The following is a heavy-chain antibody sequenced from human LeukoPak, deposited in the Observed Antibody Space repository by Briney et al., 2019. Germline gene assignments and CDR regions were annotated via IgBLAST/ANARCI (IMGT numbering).Heavy chain of an antibody. J-gene: IGHJ3*02. CDR2: ISYSSSTI. Sequence: GGSLRLSCAASGFTFSSYSMNWARQAPGKGLEWVSYISYSSSTIYYADSVKGRFTISRDNAKNSLYLQMNSLRAEDTAVYYCATHELKDAFDIWGQGTMVTVSS. V-gene: IGHV3-48*01. CDR1: GFTFSSYS. D-gene: IGHD3-10*01. CDR3: ATHELKDAFDI.